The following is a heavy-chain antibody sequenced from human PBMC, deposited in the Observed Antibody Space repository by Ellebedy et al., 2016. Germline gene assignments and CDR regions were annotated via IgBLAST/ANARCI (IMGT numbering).Heavy chain of an antibody. D-gene: IGHD2-15*01. Sequence: ASVKVSXKASSYTFTSYGISWVRQAPGQGLEWMGWISAYNGNTNYAQKLQGRVTMTTDTSTSTAYMELRSLRSDDTAVYYCARSKSGCSGGSCYGGLFDYWGQGTLVTVSS. V-gene: IGHV1-18*01. J-gene: IGHJ4*02. CDR1: SYTFTSYG. CDR2: ISAYNGNT. CDR3: ARSKSGCSGGSCYGGLFDY.